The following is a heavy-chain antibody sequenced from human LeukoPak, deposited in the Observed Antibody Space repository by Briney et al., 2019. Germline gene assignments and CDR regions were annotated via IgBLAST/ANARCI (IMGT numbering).Heavy chain of an antibody. CDR3: ARVWHDYVWGSYRPTTEYYFDY. J-gene: IGHJ4*02. CDR2: INPNSGGT. D-gene: IGHD3-16*02. V-gene: IGHV1-2*02. CDR1: GYTFTGYY. Sequence: ASVKVSCKASGYTFTGYYMHWVRQAPGQGLEWMGWINPNSGGTNYAQKFQGRVTMTRDTSISTAYMELSRLRSDDTAVYCCARVWHDYVWGSYRPTTEYYFDYWGQGTLVTVSS.